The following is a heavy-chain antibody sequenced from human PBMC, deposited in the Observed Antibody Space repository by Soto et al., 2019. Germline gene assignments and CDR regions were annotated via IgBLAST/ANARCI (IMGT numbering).Heavy chain of an antibody. J-gene: IGHJ6*03. D-gene: IGHD3-3*01. Sequence: SETLSLTCTVSGGSISSYYWSWIRQPPGKGLEWIGYIHYSGSTNYNPSLKSRVTISVDTSKNQFSLKLSSVTAADTAVYYCARQDGGYYGSFYYYYMDVWGKGTTVTVSS. CDR3: ARQDGGYYGSFYYYYMDV. CDR2: IHYSGST. V-gene: IGHV4-59*08. CDR1: GGSISSYY.